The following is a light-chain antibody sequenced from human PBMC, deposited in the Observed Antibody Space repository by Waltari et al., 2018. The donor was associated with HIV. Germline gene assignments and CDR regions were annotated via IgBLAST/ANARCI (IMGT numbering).Light chain of an antibody. Sequence: EIVMTQSPATLSVSPGERATLSCRASQSVRSNLAWYQQKPGQAPRLLIYGTSTRATGIPARFSGSGSGTESTLTISSLQSEDFAVYYCQQYNNWPPYTFGQGTKLEIK. CDR2: GTS. CDR1: QSVRSN. J-gene: IGKJ2*01. V-gene: IGKV3-15*01. CDR3: QQYNNWPPYT.